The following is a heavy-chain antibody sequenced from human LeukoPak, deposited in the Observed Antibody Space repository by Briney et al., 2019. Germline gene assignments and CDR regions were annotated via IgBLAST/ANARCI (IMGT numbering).Heavy chain of an antibody. CDR3: ARLQGSGSPPFDY. CDR1: GGSVSSYY. Sequence: PSETLSLTCTVSGGSVSSYYWSWIRQPPGKGLEWIGSCYYSRNTYYNPSLKSRVTISVDTSKNQLSLTLTSVSAADTAVYYCARLQGSGSPPFDYWGQGTLVTVSS. D-gene: IGHD3-10*01. CDR2: CYYSRNT. V-gene: IGHV4-59*08. J-gene: IGHJ4*02.